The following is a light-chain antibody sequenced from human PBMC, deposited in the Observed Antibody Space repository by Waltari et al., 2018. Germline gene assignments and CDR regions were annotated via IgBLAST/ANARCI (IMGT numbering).Light chain of an antibody. CDR2: GAS. Sequence: EIVLTQSPGTLSLSPGERGTPSCRASQSVSSSYLAWYQQKPGQAPRLLIYGASSRATGIPDRFSGSGSGTDFTLTISRLEPEDFAVYYCQQYGDSRTFGQGTKVEIK. J-gene: IGKJ1*01. V-gene: IGKV3-20*01. CDR1: QSVSSSY. CDR3: QQYGDSRT.